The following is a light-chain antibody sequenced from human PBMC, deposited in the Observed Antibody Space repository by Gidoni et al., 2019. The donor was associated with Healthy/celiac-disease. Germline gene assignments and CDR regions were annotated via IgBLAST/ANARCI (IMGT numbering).Light chain of an antibody. Sequence: EIVLTQSPATLSLSPGERATLSCRASQSVSSYLAWYQQKPGQAPTLLISDASNRATGIPARFSGSGSGTDFTLTISSLEPEDFAVYYCQQRSNWPPGMYTFGQGTKLEIK. J-gene: IGKJ2*01. V-gene: IGKV3-11*01. CDR3: QQRSNWPPGMYT. CDR2: DAS. CDR1: QSVSSY.